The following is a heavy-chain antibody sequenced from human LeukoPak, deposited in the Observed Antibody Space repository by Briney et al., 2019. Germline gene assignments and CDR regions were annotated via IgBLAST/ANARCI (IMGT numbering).Heavy chain of an antibody. CDR1: GGSISTYY. CDR2: IYYSGST. D-gene: IGHD3-10*01. CDR3: ASYGSGSYRFDP. V-gene: IGHV4-59*12. Sequence: PETLSLTCTVSGGSISTYYGNWIRQAPGKGLEWIGYIYYSGSTYYNPSLKSRVIISVDTSKNQFSLKLNSVTAADTAVYYCASYGSGSYRFDPWGQGTLVTVSS. J-gene: IGHJ5*02.